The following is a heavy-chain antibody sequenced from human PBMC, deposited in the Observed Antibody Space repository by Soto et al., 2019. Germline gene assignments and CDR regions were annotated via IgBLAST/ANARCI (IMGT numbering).Heavy chain of an antibody. V-gene: IGHV1-69*01. CDR3: AREYSSSWYLGYFDL. CDR2: IIPIFGTA. D-gene: IGHD6-13*01. J-gene: IGHJ2*01. CDR1: GGTFSSYA. Sequence: QVQLVQSGAEVQKPGSSVKVSCKASGGTFSSYAISWVRQAPGQGLEWMGGIIPIFGTANYAQKFQGRVTIPADESTRTAYMELSSLRSEDTAVYYCAREYSSSWYLGYFDLWGRGTLVTVSS.